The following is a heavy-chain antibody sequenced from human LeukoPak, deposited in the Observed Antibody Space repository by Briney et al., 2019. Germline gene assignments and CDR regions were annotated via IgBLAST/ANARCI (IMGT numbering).Heavy chain of an antibody. CDR1: GFTFDDYA. J-gene: IGHJ4*02. V-gene: IGHV3-9*01. D-gene: IGHD1-26*01. CDR3: VRRYSGTYFDY. CDR2: ISWNSGSI. Sequence: PGRSLRLSCAASGFTFDDYAMHWVRQAPGKGLEWVSGISWNSGSIGYADSVKGRFTISRDNAENSLFLQMNSLRAEDSAVYYCVRRYSGTYFDYWGQGTLVTVSS.